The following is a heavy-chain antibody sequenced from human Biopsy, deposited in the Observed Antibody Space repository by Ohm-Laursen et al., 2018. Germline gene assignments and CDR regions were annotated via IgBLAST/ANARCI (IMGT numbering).Heavy chain of an antibody. CDR3: ARARAYSDFWGGPKDY. CDR1: SGSISGNY. D-gene: IGHD3-3*01. V-gene: IGHV4-34*01. Sequence: GTLSLTCAVSSGSISGNYWGWIRQPPGQGLEWMGEINHTGSTKYNPSLMSRVTISIDTSNSQFSLKLTSVTAADTAVYFCARARAYSDFWGGPKDYWGQGILVTVSS. CDR2: INHTGST. J-gene: IGHJ4*02.